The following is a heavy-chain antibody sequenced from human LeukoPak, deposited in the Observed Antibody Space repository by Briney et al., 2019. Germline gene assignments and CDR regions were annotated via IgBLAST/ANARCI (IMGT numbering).Heavy chain of an antibody. CDR2: IYHSGST. J-gene: IGHJ5*02. Sequence: SETLSLTCAVSGGSISSGGYPGSWIRQPPGKGLEWIGYIYHSGSTYYNPSLKSRVTISVDRSKNQFSLKLSSVTAADTAVYYCASLGYCSGGSCSHNWFDPWGQGTLVTVSS. CDR1: GGSISSGGYP. D-gene: IGHD2-15*01. V-gene: IGHV4-30-2*01. CDR3: ASLGYCSGGSCSHNWFDP.